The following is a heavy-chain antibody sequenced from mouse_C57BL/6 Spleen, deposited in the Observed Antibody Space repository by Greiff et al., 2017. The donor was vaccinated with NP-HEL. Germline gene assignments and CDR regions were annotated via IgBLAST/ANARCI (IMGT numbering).Heavy chain of an antibody. CDR2: ISNGGGST. CDR1: GFTFSDYY. Sequence: EVMLVESGGGLVQPGGSLKLSCAASGFTFSDYYMYWVRQTPEKRLEWVAYISNGGGSTYYPDTVKGRFTISRDNAKNTLYLQMSRLKSEDTAMYYCARQVRGDWYFDYWGQGTTLTVSS. V-gene: IGHV5-12*01. CDR3: ARQVRGDWYFDY. D-gene: IGHD2-14*01. J-gene: IGHJ2*01.